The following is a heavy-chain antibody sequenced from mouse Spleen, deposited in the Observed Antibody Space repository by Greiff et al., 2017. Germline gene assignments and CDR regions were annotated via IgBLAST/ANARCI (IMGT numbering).Heavy chain of an antibody. Sequence: EVQLVESGGGLVKPGGSLKLSCAASGFTFSSYAMSWVRQTPEKRLEWVASISSGGSTYYPDSVKGRFTISRDNARNILYLQMSSLRSEDTAMYYCARLATMITTGYYAMDYWGQGTSVTVSS. J-gene: IGHJ4*01. V-gene: IGHV5-6-5*01. CDR1: GFTFSSYA. CDR3: ARLATMITTGYYAMDY. D-gene: IGHD2-4*01. CDR2: ISSGGST.